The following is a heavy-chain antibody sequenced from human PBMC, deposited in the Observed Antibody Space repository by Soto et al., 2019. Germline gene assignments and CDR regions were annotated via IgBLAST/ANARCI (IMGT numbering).Heavy chain of an antibody. D-gene: IGHD4-17*01. J-gene: IGHJ3*02. CDR3: ATSLGGPDYHDAFDI. CDR2: ISSSSSYI. V-gene: IGHV3-21*01. CDR1: GFTFSSCS. Sequence: WGSLRLSCAASGFTFSSCSMNWVRQAPGKGLEWVSSISSSSSYIYYADSVKGRFTISRDNAKNSLYLQMNSLRAEDTAVYYCATSLGGPDYHDAFDIWGQGTMVTVSS.